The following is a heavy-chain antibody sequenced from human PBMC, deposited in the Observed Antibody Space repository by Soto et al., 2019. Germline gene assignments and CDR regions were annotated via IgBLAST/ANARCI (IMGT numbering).Heavy chain of an antibody. CDR1: GDSVSSNSAA. CDR2: TYYRSKWYN. Sequence: KQSQTLSLTCAISGDSVSSNSAAWNWIRQSPSRGLEWLGRTYYRSKWYNDYAVSVKSRITINPDTSKNQFSLQLNSVTPEDTAVYYCARDRGDSSWFRDDAFDIWGQGTMVTVSS. J-gene: IGHJ3*02. CDR3: ARDRGDSSWFRDDAFDI. V-gene: IGHV6-1*01. D-gene: IGHD6-6*01.